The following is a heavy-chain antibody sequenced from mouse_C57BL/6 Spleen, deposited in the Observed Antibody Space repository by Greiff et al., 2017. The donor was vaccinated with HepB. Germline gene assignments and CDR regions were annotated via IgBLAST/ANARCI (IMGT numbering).Heavy chain of an antibody. Sequence: DVMLVESGEGLVKPGGSLKLSCAASGFTFSSYAMSWVRQTPEKRLEWVAYISSGGDYIYYADTVKGRFTISRDNARNTLYLQMSSLKSEDTAMYYCPRDPYYYGSSHWYFDVWGTGTTVTVSS. D-gene: IGHD1-1*01. CDR1: GFTFSSYA. CDR2: ISSGGDYI. V-gene: IGHV5-9-1*02. J-gene: IGHJ1*03. CDR3: PRDPYYYGSSHWYFDV.